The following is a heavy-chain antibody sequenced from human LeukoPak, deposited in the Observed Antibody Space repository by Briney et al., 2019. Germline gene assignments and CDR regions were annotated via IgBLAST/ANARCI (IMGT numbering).Heavy chain of an antibody. J-gene: IGHJ3*02. Sequence: GGSLRLSCAASGFTFSGYWMTWVRQPPGKGPEWVANMRGDGSAIYYVDSVKGRFTISRDNAKNSLYLQINSLRAEDTAVYYCARDPAYCGGDCYSVYQDAFDIWGQGTRVTVSS. CDR3: ARDPAYCGGDCYSVYQDAFDI. D-gene: IGHD2-21*02. CDR1: GFTFSGYW. V-gene: IGHV3-7*01. CDR2: MRGDGSAI.